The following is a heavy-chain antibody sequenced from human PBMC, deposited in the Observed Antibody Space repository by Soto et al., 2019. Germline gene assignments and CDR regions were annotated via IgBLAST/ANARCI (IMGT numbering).Heavy chain of an antibody. CDR3: AKGPMTTVTTWQEDYYGMVV. V-gene: IGHV3-23*01. Sequence: PGGSLRLSCAASGFTFSSYAMSWVRQAPGKGLEWVSAISGSGGSTYYADSVKGRFTISRGNSKNTLYLQMNSLRAEDTAVYYCAKGPMTTVTTWQEDYYGMVVWGQGTTVTVSS. CDR1: GFTFSSYA. CDR2: ISGSGGST. J-gene: IGHJ6*02. D-gene: IGHD4-4*01.